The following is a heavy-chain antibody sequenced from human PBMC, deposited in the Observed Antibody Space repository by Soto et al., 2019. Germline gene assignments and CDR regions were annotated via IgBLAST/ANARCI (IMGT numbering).Heavy chain of an antibody. CDR3: ARDGDYDILTGQFDY. Sequence: QVQLVESGGGVVQPGRSLRLSCAASGFTFSSYGMHWVRHTPGKGLEWVAVIWYDGSNKYYADSVKGRFTISRDNSKNTLYLQMNSQRAADTAVYYCARDGDYDILTGQFDYWGQGTLVTVSS. CDR2: IWYDGSNK. CDR1: GFTFSSYG. D-gene: IGHD3-9*01. V-gene: IGHV3-33*01. J-gene: IGHJ4*02.